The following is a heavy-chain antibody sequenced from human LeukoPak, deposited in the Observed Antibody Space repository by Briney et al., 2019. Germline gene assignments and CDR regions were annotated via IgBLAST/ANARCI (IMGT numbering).Heavy chain of an antibody. CDR2: MSSSSTYI. V-gene: IGHV3-21*01. Sequence: GGSLRLSCAASGFTFSTYSMNWVRQAPGKGLEWVSSMSSSSTYIYYADSVKGRFTISRDNAKNSLYLQMNSLRAEDTAVYYCARGAFGESSSWFDYFDYWGQGTLVTVSS. D-gene: IGHD6-13*01. CDR3: ARGAFGESSSWFDYFDY. CDR1: GFTFSTYS. J-gene: IGHJ4*02.